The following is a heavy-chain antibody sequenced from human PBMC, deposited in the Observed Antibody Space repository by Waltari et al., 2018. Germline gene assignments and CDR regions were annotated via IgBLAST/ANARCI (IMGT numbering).Heavy chain of an antibody. J-gene: IGHJ3*01. CDR1: GGSIKSGSYY. D-gene: IGHD3-10*02. CDR2: VHTRGTT. V-gene: IGHV4-61*02. CDR3: AQGFSPDWYVLPTEMFHV. Sequence: QVQLQESGPGLVKPSQTLSLSCTVSGGSIKSGSYYWNWIRLPAGKGLEWIGRVHTRGTTDYNPSLKSRVTISLDTSGNQFSLRMTSVTAADTSVYYCAQGFSPDWYVLPTEMFHVWGQGTTVIVSS.